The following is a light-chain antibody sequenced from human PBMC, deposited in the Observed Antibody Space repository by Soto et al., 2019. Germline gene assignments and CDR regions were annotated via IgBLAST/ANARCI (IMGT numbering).Light chain of an antibody. J-gene: IGKJ1*01. V-gene: IGKV3-20*01. CDR1: QSVSSSY. CDR3: QQYGSSSWT. Sequence: EIVLTQSPGTLSLSPGERATLSCRASQSVSSSYLAWYQQKPGQAPRLLIYGASSRATGIRDRLSGSGSGTNLTLTISRREPEDVAVYYGQQYGSSSWTFGQGTKVEIK. CDR2: GAS.